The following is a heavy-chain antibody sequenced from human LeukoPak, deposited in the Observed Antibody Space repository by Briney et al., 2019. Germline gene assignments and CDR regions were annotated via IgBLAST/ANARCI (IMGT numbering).Heavy chain of an antibody. J-gene: IGHJ4*02. CDR1: GGTFSSYA. CDR3: ARGIHSYGKTFDY. Sequence: VASVKVSCKASGGTFSSYAISWVRQAPGQGLEWMGRIIPILGIANYAQKFQGRVTITADKSTSTAYMELSSLRSEDTAVYYCARGIHSYGKTFDYWGQGTLVTVSS. V-gene: IGHV1-69*04. D-gene: IGHD5-18*01. CDR2: IIPILGIA.